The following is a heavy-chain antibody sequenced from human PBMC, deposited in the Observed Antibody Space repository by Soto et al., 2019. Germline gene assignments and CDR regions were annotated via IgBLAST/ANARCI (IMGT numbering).Heavy chain of an antibody. CDR3: ALSIYDFSSGYHSGLDV. Sequence: KSSETLSLTCSVSGGSVSSGSYYWSWIRQPPGKGLEWIGYVYYSGSTTYNPSLKSRVAISVDTSKNQFSLKLSSVTAADTAVYYCALSIYDFSSGYHSGLDVWGQGTKVTVSS. D-gene: IGHD3-3*01. CDR2: VYYSGST. V-gene: IGHV4-61*01. CDR1: GGSVSSGSYY. J-gene: IGHJ6*02.